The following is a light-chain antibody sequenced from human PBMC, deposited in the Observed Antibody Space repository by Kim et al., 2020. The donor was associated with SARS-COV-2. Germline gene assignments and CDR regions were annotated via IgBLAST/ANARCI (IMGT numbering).Light chain of an antibody. CDR2: AAS. J-gene: IGKJ1*01. CDR1: QGISSY. V-gene: IGKV1-8*01. Sequence: AIWITQSPSSLSASTGDRVTITCRASQGISSYLAWHQQKPGKAPKLLIYAASTLQSGVPSRFSGSGSGTDFTLTINCLQSEDFATYYCQQYYSYPPTFDQGTKVDIK. CDR3: QQYYSYPPT.